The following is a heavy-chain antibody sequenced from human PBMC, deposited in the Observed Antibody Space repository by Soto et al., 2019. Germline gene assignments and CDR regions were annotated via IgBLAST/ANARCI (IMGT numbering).Heavy chain of an antibody. D-gene: IGHD3-9*01. Sequence: QVQLQESGPGLVKPSETLSLTCTVSGGSISRSYWSWIRQSPGKGLEYVGYISSSGSTNYNPSLKSRVTLSLDSSKNRSSLTLPSVTAADAAVYYCANLNFDILTGYYAFDIWGQGAVVTVSS. CDR3: ANLNFDILTGYYAFDI. CDR1: GGSISRSY. V-gene: IGHV4-4*09. J-gene: IGHJ3*02. CDR2: ISSSGST.